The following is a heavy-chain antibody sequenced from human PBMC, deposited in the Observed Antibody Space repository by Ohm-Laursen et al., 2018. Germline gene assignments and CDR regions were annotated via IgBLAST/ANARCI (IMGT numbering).Heavy chain of an antibody. CDR2: ISWDGGST. D-gene: IGHD1-20*01. CDR1: GFTFDDYS. V-gene: IGHV3-43*01. CDR3: ARAITGTDAFDI. J-gene: IGHJ3*02. Sequence: SLRLSCAASGFTFDDYSMHWVRQAPGKGLEWVSLISWDGGSTDYADSVKGRFTISRDNSKNSLYLQMSTLRAEDTAVYYCARAITGTDAFDIWGQGTLVTVSS.